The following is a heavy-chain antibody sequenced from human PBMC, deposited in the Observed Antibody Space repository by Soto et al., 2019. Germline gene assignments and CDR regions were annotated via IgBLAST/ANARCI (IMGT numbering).Heavy chain of an antibody. CDR1: GFTFSNYS. J-gene: IGHJ4*02. V-gene: IGHV3-23*01. D-gene: IGHD6-19*01. CDR2: ISGRGTGT. CDR3: ARSSGYTNGWYAY. Sequence: EVQLLESGGGLVQPGGSLRLFCAASGFTFSNYSMSWVRQAPGKGLEWVSGISGRGTGTSYADSVKGRFTISIDNSKNTLSLQMNSLRVEDTATYYCARSSGYTNGWYAYWGQGILVTVSS.